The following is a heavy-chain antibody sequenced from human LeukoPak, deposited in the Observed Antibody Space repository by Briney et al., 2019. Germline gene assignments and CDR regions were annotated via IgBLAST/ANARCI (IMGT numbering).Heavy chain of an antibody. CDR1: GGSISSYY. CDR3: ARDGRIRGYCSSSCHSVDAFDI. J-gene: IGHJ3*02. V-gene: IGHV4-59*01. D-gene: IGHD2-2*01. Sequence: PSETLSLTCTVSGGSISSYYWSWIRQPPGKGLEWIGYIFYRGGTNYNPSLKSRVTISVDTSKNQFSLKLSSVTAADTAVYYCARDGRIRGYCSSSCHSVDAFDIWGQGTMVTVSS. CDR2: IFYRGGT.